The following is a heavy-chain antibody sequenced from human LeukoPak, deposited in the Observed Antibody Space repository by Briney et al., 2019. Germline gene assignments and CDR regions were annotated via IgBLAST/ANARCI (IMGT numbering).Heavy chain of an antibody. J-gene: IGHJ5*01. D-gene: IGHD6-19*01. CDR1: GFTVSSNY. Sequence: PGGSLRLSCAASGFTVSSNYMSWVRQTPGKGLECVSVVFSDGRTSYTDSVKGRFTISRDSSKNTLFLYLDKLRAEDTAVYYCAKPISGGLAVTADWFAPWGQGALVVVSS. CDR3: AKPISGGLAVTADWFAP. CDR2: VFSDGRT. V-gene: IGHV3-53*01.